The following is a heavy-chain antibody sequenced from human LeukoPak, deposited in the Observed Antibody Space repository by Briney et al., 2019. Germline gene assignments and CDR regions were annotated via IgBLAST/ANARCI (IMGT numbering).Heavy chain of an antibody. CDR2: IYYSGST. J-gene: IGHJ4*02. Sequence: PSETLSLTCTASGGSISSYYWSWIRQPPGKGLEWIGYIYYSGSTNYNPSLKSRVTISVDTSKNQFSLKLSSVTAADTAVYYCARGGTRRYFDYWGQGTLVTVSS. CDR1: GGSISSYY. CDR3: ARGGTRRYFDY. V-gene: IGHV4-59*01. D-gene: IGHD1-1*01.